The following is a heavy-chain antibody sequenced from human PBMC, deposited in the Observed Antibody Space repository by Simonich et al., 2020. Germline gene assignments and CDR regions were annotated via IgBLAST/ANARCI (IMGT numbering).Heavy chain of an antibody. J-gene: IGHJ5*02. CDR2: IYYSGNT. D-gene: IGHD5-12*01. V-gene: IGHV4-39*07. CDR3: ARDRGLGWFDP. Sequence: QLQLQESGPGLVKPSETLSLTCTVSGGSISSSSYYWGWIRQPPGKGLEWIGSIYYSGNTYYNPSLKSRGTISVDTSKNQFSLKLSSVTAADTAVYYWARDRGLGWFDPWGQGTLVTVSS. CDR1: GGSISSSSYY.